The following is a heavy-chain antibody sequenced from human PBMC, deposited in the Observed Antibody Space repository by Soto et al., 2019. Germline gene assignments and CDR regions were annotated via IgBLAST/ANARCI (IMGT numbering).Heavy chain of an antibody. J-gene: IGHJ4*02. V-gene: IGHV4-31*02. CDR1: GDSMATGGHY. CDR2: VYYSGAT. Sequence: SETLSLTGTVSGDSMATGGHYYNWIRQVGGKGREWIGYVYYSGATHYTPSLRARATISRDTSKNPSSLRLISVTAANTALSSCARDKDLQPTVWGFWGQGIQVTVSS. CDR3: ARDKDLQPTVWGF. D-gene: IGHD3-16*01.